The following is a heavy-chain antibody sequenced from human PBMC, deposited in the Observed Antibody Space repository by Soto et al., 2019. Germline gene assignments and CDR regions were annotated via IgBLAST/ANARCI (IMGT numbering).Heavy chain of an antibody. D-gene: IGHD4-17*01. Sequence: GESLKISCKGSGYSFTSYWIGWVRQMPGKGLEWMGIIYPGDSDTRYSPSFQGQVTISADKSISTAYLQWSSLKASDTAMYYCARLVSSSYGDGNWFDPWGQGTLVTVSS. V-gene: IGHV5-51*01. CDR2: IYPGDSDT. CDR3: ARLVSSSYGDGNWFDP. CDR1: GYSFTSYW. J-gene: IGHJ5*02.